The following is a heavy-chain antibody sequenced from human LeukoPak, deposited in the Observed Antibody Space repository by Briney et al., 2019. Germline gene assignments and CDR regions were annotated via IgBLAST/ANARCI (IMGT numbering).Heavy chain of an antibody. Sequence: SETLSLTCAVSGGSISTRNWWSWVRQPPGKGLEWIGEVHHSGSTNYNPSLKSRVIISVDMSKNQFSLKLSSVTAADTAVYYSARVRGFGADYYYYYMDVWGKGTTVIVSS. J-gene: IGHJ6*03. CDR1: GGSISTRNW. V-gene: IGHV4-4*02. CDR3: ARVRGFGADYYYYYMDV. D-gene: IGHD3-10*01. CDR2: VHHSGST.